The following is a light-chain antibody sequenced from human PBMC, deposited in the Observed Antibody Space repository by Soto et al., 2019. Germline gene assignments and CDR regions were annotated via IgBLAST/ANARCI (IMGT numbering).Light chain of an antibody. Sequence: EIVMTQSPATLAVSACEGDALSCRARQSVRSNLAWYQQKPGPAPRLLIYAASTRATGIPAMFSGSGSGTEFILTISSLQSEDFGVYYCQQYNNWPPITFGQGTRLEI. J-gene: IGKJ5*01. CDR3: QQYNNWPPIT. CDR2: AAS. V-gene: IGKV3D-15*01. CDR1: QSVRSN.